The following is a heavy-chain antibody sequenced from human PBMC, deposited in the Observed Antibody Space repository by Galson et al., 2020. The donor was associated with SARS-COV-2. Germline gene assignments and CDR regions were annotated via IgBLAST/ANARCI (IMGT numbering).Heavy chain of an antibody. V-gene: IGHV4-30-4*01. CDR1: GGSISSGDYY. CDR3: ARRSMYYYDSSGYYPTHYFDY. J-gene: IGHJ4*02. D-gene: IGHD3-22*01. Sequence: ETSETLSLTCTVSGGSISSGDYYWSWIRQPPGKGLEWIGYTYYSGSTYYNPSLKSRVTISVDTSKNQFSLKLSSVTAADTAVYYCARRSMYYYDSSGYYPTHYFDYWGQGTLVTVSS. CDR2: TYYSGST.